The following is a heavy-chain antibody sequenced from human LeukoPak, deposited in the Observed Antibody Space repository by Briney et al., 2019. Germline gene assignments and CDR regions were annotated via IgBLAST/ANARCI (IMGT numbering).Heavy chain of an antibody. CDR1: GYIFLNYG. D-gene: IGHD6-13*01. J-gene: IGHJ4*02. CDR3: ARGAAADPRYDY. Sequence: ASVKVSCQASGYIFLNYGITWVRQAPGQGLEWMGIINPSGGSTSYAQKFQGRVTMTRDTSTSTVYMELSSLRSEDTAVYYCARGAAADPRYDYWGQGTLVTVSS. V-gene: IGHV1-46*01. CDR2: INPSGGST.